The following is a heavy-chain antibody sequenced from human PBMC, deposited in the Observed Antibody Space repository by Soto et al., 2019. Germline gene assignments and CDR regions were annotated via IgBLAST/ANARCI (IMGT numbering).Heavy chain of an antibody. CDR3: ATGRRARYCANGVCHSLPSVLDY. V-gene: IGHV4-39*07. J-gene: IGHJ4*02. Sequence: PSETLSLTCTVSGGSISSSSYYWGWIRQPPGKGLEWIGSIYYSGSTYYNPSLKSRVTISVDTSKNQFSLKLSSVTAADTAVYYCATGRRARYCANGVCHSLPSVLDYSAQGSLVIGSS. CDR2: IYYSGST. CDR1: GGSISSSSYY. D-gene: IGHD2-8*01.